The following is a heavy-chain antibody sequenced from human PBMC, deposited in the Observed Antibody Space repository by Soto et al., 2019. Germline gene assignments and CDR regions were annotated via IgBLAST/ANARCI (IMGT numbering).Heavy chain of an antibody. CDR1: GYTFTSYY. J-gene: IGHJ4*02. CDR2: INPSGGST. Sequence: QVQLVQSGAEVKKPGASVKVSCKASGYTFTSYYMHWVRQAPGQGLEWMGIINPSGGSTSYAQKFQGRVTMTRDTSTSTVYMELSSLRSEDTAVYYCARSGSAYSPHWYYFDYWGQGTLVTVAS. V-gene: IGHV1-46*01. D-gene: IGHD1-26*01. CDR3: ARSGSAYSPHWYYFDY.